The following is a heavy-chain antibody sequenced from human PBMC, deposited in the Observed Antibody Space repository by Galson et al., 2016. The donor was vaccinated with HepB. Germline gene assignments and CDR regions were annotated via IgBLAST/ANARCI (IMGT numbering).Heavy chain of an antibody. CDR2: ISYDGRVK. D-gene: IGHD1-1*01. V-gene: IGHV3-30*04. J-gene: IGHJ4*02. Sequence: SLRLSCAASGFAFGTYAFHWVRQAPGKGLEWVAVISYDGRVKYSEDSVRGRFTISRDNSKNTLYLQMDRVRPGDTAVYYCVRGPWESLEIATPRFDCWGQGALVTVSS. CDR1: GFAFGTYA. CDR3: VRGPWESLEIATPRFDC.